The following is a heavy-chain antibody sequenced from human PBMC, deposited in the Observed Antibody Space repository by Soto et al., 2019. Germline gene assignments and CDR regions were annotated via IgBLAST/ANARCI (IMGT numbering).Heavy chain of an antibody. CDR2: ISYDGNEK. Sequence: PGGSLRLSCEASGFTFSTHGIHWIRQAPGKGLDWVADISYDGNEKFYADSVKGRFTISRDNSKNTLYLQMNSLRAEDTAVYYCAKSPGMYYYDSSGYYHYDYWGQGTLVTVSS. CDR1: GFTFSTHG. CDR3: AKSPGMYYYDSSGYYHYDY. J-gene: IGHJ4*02. V-gene: IGHV3-30*18. D-gene: IGHD3-22*01.